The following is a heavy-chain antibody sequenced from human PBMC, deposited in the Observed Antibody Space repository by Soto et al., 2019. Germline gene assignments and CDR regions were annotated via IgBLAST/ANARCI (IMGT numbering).Heavy chain of an antibody. CDR1: GFSIGSTY. D-gene: IGHD3-3*01. CDR3: ARMDYDLCKNYYYGMDV. V-gene: IGHV3-53*01. J-gene: IGHJ6*02. Sequence: GGSLTLSCAASGFSIGSTYMNWVRHAPGKGLEWVSVVYTGGSTYYADSVRGRFTISRDNSRNTLYLQMNSLRAEDTAVYYCARMDYDLCKNYYYGMDVWGQGTKVTVSS. CDR2: VYTGGST.